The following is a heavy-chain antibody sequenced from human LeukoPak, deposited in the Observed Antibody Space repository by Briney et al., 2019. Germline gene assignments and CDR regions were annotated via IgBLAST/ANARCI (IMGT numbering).Heavy chain of an antibody. CDR3: ARQARSYSSGWFDYFDY. J-gene: IGHJ4*02. CDR1: GYSFTNYW. CDR2: IYPGDSDT. Sequence: GESLKISCKGSGYSFTNYWIGWVRQMPGKGLEWMGIIYPGDSDTRYSPSFQGQVTISADKSISTAYLQWSSLKASDTAMYYCARQARSYSSGWFDYFDYWGQGTLVTVSS. V-gene: IGHV5-51*01. D-gene: IGHD6-19*01.